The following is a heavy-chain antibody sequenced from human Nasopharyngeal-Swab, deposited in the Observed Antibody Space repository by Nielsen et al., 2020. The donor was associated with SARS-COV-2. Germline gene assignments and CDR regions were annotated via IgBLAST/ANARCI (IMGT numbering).Heavy chain of an antibody. D-gene: IGHD6-19*01. CDR3: ARRIAVVGMNYFDY. V-gene: IGHV4-39*01. CDR2: IYYSGST. J-gene: IGHJ4*02. Sequence: GSLRLSCTVSGGSISSSSFYWGWIRQPPGKGLEWIGSIYYSGSTYYNPSLKSRVTISVDTSKNQFSLKLSSVTAADTAVYYCARRIAVVGMNYFDYWGQGTLVTVSS. CDR1: GGSISSSSFY.